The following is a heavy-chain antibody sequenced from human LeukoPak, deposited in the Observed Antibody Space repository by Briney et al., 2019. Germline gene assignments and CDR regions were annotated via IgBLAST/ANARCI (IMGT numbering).Heavy chain of an antibody. J-gene: IGHJ6*02. CDR3: AKQLYDFWSGYSFYYYYGMDV. Sequence: GRSLRLSCAASGFTFSSYGMHWVRQAPGKGLEWVAVISYDGSNKYYADSVKGRFTVSRDNSKNTLYLQMNSLRAEDTAVYYCAKQLYDFWSGYSFYYYYGMDVWGQGTTVTVSS. V-gene: IGHV3-30*18. CDR1: GFTFSSYG. CDR2: ISYDGSNK. D-gene: IGHD3-3*01.